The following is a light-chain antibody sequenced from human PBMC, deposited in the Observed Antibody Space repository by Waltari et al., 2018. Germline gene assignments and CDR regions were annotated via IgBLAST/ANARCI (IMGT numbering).Light chain of an antibody. CDR1: QCVTRS. CDR2: GAS. CDR3: QHYLRLPVT. Sequence: EVELTQSPGTLSLSPGKSANLSCRTSQCVTRSLAWYQQKPGQAPRLLIYGASNRATGIPDRFSGSGSGTDFSLTISSLEPEDFAVYYCQHYLRLPVTFGQGTKVEVK. V-gene: IGKV3-20*01. J-gene: IGKJ1*01.